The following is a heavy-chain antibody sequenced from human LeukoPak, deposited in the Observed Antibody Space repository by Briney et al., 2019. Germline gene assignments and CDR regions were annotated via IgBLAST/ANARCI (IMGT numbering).Heavy chain of an antibody. J-gene: IGHJ6*02. CDR1: GFTFRRYS. V-gene: IGHV3-48*01. D-gene: IGHD5-18*01. Sequence: GGSLRLSCAASGFTFRRYSMNWIRQAPGKGLEWISYINEGSNNIFYADSVKGRFTISRDNSKNTLYLQMNSLRAEDTAVYYCAREEVVDTAMGTYYYYGMDVWGQGTTVTVSS. CDR2: INEGSNNI. CDR3: AREEVVDTAMGTYYYYGMDV.